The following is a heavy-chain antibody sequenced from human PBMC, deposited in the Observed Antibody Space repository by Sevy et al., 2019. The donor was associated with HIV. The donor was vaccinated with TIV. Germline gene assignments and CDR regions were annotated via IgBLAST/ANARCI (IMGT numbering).Heavy chain of an antibody. Sequence: ASVKVSCKASGGTFSSYALSWVRQAPGQGLEWMGGIIPVFGTTNSAQKFQGRVIISADESRSTVYMEFSGLRSADTAVYYCAMTPIVRIPGSTDLDFDSWGQGTLVTVSS. CDR1: GGTFSSYA. J-gene: IGHJ4*02. V-gene: IGHV1-69*13. CDR2: IIPVFGTT. D-gene: IGHD2-8*01. CDR3: AMTPIVRIPGSTDLDFDS.